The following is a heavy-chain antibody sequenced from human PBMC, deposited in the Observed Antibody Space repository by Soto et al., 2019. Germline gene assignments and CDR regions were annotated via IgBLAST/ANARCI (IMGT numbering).Heavy chain of an antibody. CDR1: GYTFTGYY. Sequence: GASVKVSCKASGYTFTGYYMHWVRQAPGQGLEWMGWINPNSGGTNYAQKFQGRVTMTRDTSISTAYMELSRLRSDDTAVYYCASDCSSTSCYPPGDYWGQGTLVTVSS. J-gene: IGHJ4*02. CDR3: ASDCSSTSCYPPGDY. CDR2: INPNSGGT. V-gene: IGHV1-2*02. D-gene: IGHD2-2*01.